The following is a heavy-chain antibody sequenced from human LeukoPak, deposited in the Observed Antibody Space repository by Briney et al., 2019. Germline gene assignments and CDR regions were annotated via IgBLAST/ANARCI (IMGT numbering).Heavy chain of an antibody. Sequence: SEALSLTCTVSGGSISTSYWSWIRQPPGKGLEWIGYIYYSGSTNYNPSLKSRVTISVDTSKNQFSLKLSSVTAADTAVYYCARGPQYCSDGSCYSYAFDIWGQGTMVTVSS. V-gene: IGHV4-59*01. CDR2: IYYSGST. J-gene: IGHJ3*02. CDR1: GGSISTSY. D-gene: IGHD2-15*01. CDR3: ARGPQYCSDGSCYSYAFDI.